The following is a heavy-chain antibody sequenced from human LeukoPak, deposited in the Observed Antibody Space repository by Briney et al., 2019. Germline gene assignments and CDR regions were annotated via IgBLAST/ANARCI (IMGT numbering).Heavy chain of an antibody. CDR1: GFTVSSNY. CDR2: IYSGGST. Sequence: GGSLRLSCAASGFTVSSNYMSWVRQAPGKGLEWVSVIYSGGSTYYADSVKGRFTISRDNSKNTLYLQMNSLRAEDTAVYYCAKDSGWFRFDYWGQGTLVTVSS. V-gene: IGHV3-53*01. D-gene: IGHD6-13*01. J-gene: IGHJ4*02. CDR3: AKDSGWFRFDY.